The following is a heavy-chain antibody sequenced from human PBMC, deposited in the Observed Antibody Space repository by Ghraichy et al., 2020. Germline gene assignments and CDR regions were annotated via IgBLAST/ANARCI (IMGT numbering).Heavy chain of an antibody. Sequence: SETLSLTCTVSGGSISGSSYYWAWIRQPPGKGLEWIASSYYSGSTDYNPALKSRVTISVDTSKNQSSLKLSSVTAADTAVYYCARHRVTGTSYDAFDIWGQWTMVTGSS. CDR2: SYYSGST. CDR1: GGSISGSSYY. V-gene: IGHV4-39*01. CDR3: ARHRVTGTSYDAFDI. J-gene: IGHJ3*02. D-gene: IGHD1-20*01.